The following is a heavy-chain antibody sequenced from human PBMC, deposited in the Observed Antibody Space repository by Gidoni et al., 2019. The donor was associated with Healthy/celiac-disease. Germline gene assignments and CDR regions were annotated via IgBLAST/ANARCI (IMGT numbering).Heavy chain of an antibody. Sequence: EVQLVESGGGLVKPGGSLRLSCAASGFTFRSYIMNWVRQAPGKGLEWVSSISSSSSYIYYADSVKGRFTISRDNAKNSLYLQMNSLRAEDTAVYYCARDSTKVRAAAGTPRSLDYWYFDLWGRGTLVTVSS. CDR3: ARDSTKVRAAAGTPRSLDYWYFDL. CDR1: GFTFRSYI. V-gene: IGHV3-21*01. D-gene: IGHD6-13*01. J-gene: IGHJ2*01. CDR2: ISSSSSYI.